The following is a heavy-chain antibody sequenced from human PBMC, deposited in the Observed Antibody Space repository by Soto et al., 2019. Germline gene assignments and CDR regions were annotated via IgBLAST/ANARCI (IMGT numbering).Heavy chain of an antibody. J-gene: IGHJ5*02. CDR1: GVTVSSNY. CDR2: IYSGGST. Sequence: GGALRISCAVSGVTVSSNYSSWVRQPPGKGPEWVSDIYSGGSTYYADSVKGRFTISRDNSKNTLYLQMNSLRAEDTAVYYCARERDGHNPNWFDLWGQGTLVNVSS. CDR3: ARERDGHNPNWFDL. D-gene: IGHD2-8*01. V-gene: IGHV3-53*01.